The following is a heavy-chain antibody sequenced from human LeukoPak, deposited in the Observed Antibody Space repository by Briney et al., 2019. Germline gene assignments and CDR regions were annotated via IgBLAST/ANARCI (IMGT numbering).Heavy chain of an antibody. CDR3: TSNGDYGSAEYFQH. Sequence: GGSLRLSCSASGFTFDGYAMHWVRQAPGKGLEWVSAVTYNSGSIGYADSVKGRFTISRDNARNSLYLQMNSLRAEDTALYYCTSNGDYGSAEYFQHWGQGTLVTVSS. CDR1: GFTFDGYA. J-gene: IGHJ1*01. D-gene: IGHD4-17*01. V-gene: IGHV3-9*01. CDR2: VTYNSGSI.